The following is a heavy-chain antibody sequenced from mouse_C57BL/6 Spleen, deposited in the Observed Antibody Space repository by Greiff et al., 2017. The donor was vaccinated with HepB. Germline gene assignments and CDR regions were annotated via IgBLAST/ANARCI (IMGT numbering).Heavy chain of an antibody. CDR3: ARSHLYYAMDY. V-gene: IGHV1-64*01. J-gene: IGHJ4*01. CDR1: GYTFTGYW. Sequence: QVQLQQPGAELVKPGASVKLSCKASGYTFTGYWMHWVKQRPGQGLEWIGMIHPNSGSTNYNEKFKSKATLTVDKSSSTAYMQLSSLTSEDSAVYYCARSHLYYAMDYWGQGTSVTVSS. CDR2: IHPNSGST.